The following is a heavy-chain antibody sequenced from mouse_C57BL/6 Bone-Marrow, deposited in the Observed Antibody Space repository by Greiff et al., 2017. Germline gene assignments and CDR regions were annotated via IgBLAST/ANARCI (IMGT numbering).Heavy chain of an antibody. Sequence: EVQVVESGGDLVKPGGSLKLSCAASGFTFSSYGMSWVRQTPDKRLEWVATISSGGSYTYYPDSVKGRCTISRDNAKNTLYLQMSSLKSEDTAMYYCARALLKQAWFAYWGQGTPVTVSA. CDR3: ARALLKQAWFAY. J-gene: IGHJ3*01. V-gene: IGHV5-6*01. CDR1: GFTFSSYG. CDR2: ISSGGSYT. D-gene: IGHD1-3*01.